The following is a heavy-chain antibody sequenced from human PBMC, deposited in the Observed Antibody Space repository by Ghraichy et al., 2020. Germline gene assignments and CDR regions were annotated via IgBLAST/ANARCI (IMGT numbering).Heavy chain of an antibody. D-gene: IGHD3-16*01. CDR1: GDSISSGYYY. V-gene: IGHV4-31*03. CDR3: ARAGGRSVAPWDAFDI. CDR2: MYYSGTT. J-gene: IGHJ3*02. Sequence: SETLSLTCTVSGDSISSGYYYWAWIRQHPGKGLEWIGYMYYSGTTYYNPSLKSRLTISGDTSKNQFSLNLNSVTAADTAVYYCARAGGRSVAPWDAFDIWGQGTMVTGSS.